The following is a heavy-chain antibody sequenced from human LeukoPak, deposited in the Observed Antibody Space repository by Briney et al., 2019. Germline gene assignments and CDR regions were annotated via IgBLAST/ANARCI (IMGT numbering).Heavy chain of an antibody. J-gene: IGHJ4*02. CDR3: ARNGRDQWLASDY. D-gene: IGHD6-19*01. Sequence: GSLRLSCAASGFTFSSYGMHWVRQAPGKGLEWVAVIWYDGTNKYYADSVKGRFTISRDNSKNTLFLQMNSLRAEDTAVYYCARNGRDQWLASDYWGQGTLVTVSS. CDR1: GFTFSSYG. V-gene: IGHV3-33*01. CDR2: IWYDGTNK.